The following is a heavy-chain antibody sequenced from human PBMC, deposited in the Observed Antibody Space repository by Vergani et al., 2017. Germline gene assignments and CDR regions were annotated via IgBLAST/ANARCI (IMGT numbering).Heavy chain of an antibody. D-gene: IGHD6-6*01. CDR2: IGTAGDT. CDR1: GFTFSTYD. V-gene: IGHV3-13*01. Sequence: EVQLVESGGGLVQPGGSLRLSCAASGFTFSTYDMHWVRQATGKGLEWVSAIGTAGDTYYPGSVKGRFTISRENAKNSLYLQMNGLRAGDTAVYYCARTDSSSPALDYWGQGTLVTVSS. CDR3: ARTDSSSPALDY. J-gene: IGHJ4*02.